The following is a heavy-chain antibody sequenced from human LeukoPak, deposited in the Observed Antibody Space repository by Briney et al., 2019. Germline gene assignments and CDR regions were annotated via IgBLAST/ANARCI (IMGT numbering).Heavy chain of an antibody. V-gene: IGHV1-46*01. D-gene: IGHD4-23*01. J-gene: IGHJ4*02. Sequence: ASVKVSCKASGYTFTSYYMHWVRQAPGQGLEWMGIINPSGGSTSYAQKFQGRVTMTRDMSTSTVYMELGSLRSEDTAVYYCARRFTVVTPFDYWGQGTLVTVSS. CDR1: GYTFTSYY. CDR3: ARRFTVVTPFDY. CDR2: INPSGGST.